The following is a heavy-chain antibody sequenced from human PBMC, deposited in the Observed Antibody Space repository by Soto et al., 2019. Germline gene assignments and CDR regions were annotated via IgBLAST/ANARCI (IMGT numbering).Heavy chain of an antibody. CDR3: ARDGGRHSGGIDY. J-gene: IGHJ4*02. CDR1: GGTFRSYS. D-gene: IGHD1-26*01. CDR2: IIPIFGTA. V-gene: IGHV1-69*01. Sequence: QVQLVQSGAEVKKPGSSVKVSCKASGGTFRSYSINWVRQAPGQGLEWMGEIIPIFGTANYAQKFQGRVTITADESTSTAYMELSSLRSEDTDVYYCARDGGRHSGGIDYWGQGTLVTVSS.